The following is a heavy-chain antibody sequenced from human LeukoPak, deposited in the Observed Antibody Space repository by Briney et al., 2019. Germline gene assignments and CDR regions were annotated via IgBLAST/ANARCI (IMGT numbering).Heavy chain of an antibody. CDR3: ARKCLWYNWNDGYFDY. J-gene: IGHJ4*02. CDR1: GFTFSSYE. D-gene: IGHD1-1*01. Sequence: GGSLRLSCAASGFTFSSYEMNWVRQAPGKGLEWVSYISSSGSTIYYADSVKGRFTISRDNSKNTLYLQMNSLRAEDTAVYYCARKCLWYNWNDGYFDYWGQGTLVTVSP. V-gene: IGHV3-48*03. CDR2: ISSSGSTI.